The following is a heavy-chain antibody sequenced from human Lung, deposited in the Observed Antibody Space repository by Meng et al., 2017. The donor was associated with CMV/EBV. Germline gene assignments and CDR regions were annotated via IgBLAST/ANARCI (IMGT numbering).Heavy chain of an antibody. CDR3: AKDQGERITIFGVASLE. D-gene: IGHD3-3*01. J-gene: IGHJ4*02. CDR1: GFTFSSYG. Sequence: SCAASGFTFSSYGMHWVRQAPGKGLEWVAVIWYDGSNKYYADSVKGRFTISRDNSKNTLYLQMNSLRAEDTAVYYCAKDQGERITIFGVASLEWGQGXLVTVSS. CDR2: IWYDGSNK. V-gene: IGHV3-33*06.